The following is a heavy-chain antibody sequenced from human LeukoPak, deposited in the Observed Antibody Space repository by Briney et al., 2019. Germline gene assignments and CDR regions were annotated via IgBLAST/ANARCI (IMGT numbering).Heavy chain of an antibody. CDR3: ARDLMRSPSPLFDY. D-gene: IGHD2-8*01. CDR1: GFTFSSYG. Sequence: GGSLRLSCAASGFTFSSYGMHWVRQAPGKGLEWVAFIRYDGSNKYYADSVEGRFTISRDNSKNTLYLQMNSLRAEDTAVYYCARDLMRSPSPLFDYWGQGTLVTVSS. V-gene: IGHV3-30*02. CDR2: IRYDGSNK. J-gene: IGHJ4*02.